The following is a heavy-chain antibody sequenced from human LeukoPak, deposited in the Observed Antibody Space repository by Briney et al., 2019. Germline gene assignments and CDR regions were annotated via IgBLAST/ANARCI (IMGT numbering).Heavy chain of an antibody. CDR2: FDPEDGET. CDR3: ATLTTKYSSGWYYFDY. J-gene: IGHJ4*02. V-gene: IGHV1-24*01. D-gene: IGHD6-19*01. Sequence: RASVKVSCKVSGYTLTELSMHWVRRAPGKGLEWMGGFDPEDGETIYAQKFQGRVTMTEDTSTDTAYMELSSLRSEDTAVYYCATLTTKYSSGWYYFDYWGQGTLVTVSS. CDR1: GYTLTELS.